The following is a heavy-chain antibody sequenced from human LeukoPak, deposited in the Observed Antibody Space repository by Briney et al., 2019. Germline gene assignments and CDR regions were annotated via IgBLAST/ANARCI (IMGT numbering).Heavy chain of an antibody. CDR3: ARRASGSYLVGGSPGYFDY. V-gene: IGHV3-48*03. CDR1: GFTFSSYE. D-gene: IGHD1-26*01. J-gene: IGHJ4*02. Sequence: GGSLRLSCAASGFTFSSYEMNWVRQAPGKGRGWVSYISSSGSTIYYADSVKGRFTISRDNAKNSLYLQMNSLRAEDTAVYYCARRASGSYLVGGSPGYFDYWGQGTLVTVSS. CDR2: ISSSGSTI.